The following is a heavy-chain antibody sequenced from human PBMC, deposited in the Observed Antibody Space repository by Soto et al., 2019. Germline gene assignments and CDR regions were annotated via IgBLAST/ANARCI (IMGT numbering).Heavy chain of an antibody. CDR2: IYYSGST. CDR3: AREEVRGGYMDV. V-gene: IGHV4-59*01. Sequence: SETLSLTCTVSGGSISSYYWSWIRQPPGKGLEWIGYIYYSGSTNYNPSLKSRVTISVDTSKNQFSLKLSSVTAADTAVYYCAREEVRGGYMDVWGKGTTVTVSS. J-gene: IGHJ6*03. CDR1: GGSISSYY. D-gene: IGHD3-16*01.